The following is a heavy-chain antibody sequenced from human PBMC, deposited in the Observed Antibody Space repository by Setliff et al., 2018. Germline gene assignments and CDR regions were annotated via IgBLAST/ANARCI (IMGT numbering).Heavy chain of an antibody. Sequence: ASETLSLTCTVSGGSISSYYWSWIRQAPGKGLEWIGKINHSGSTNNNPSLKSRATISVDTSKNQFSLKLSSVTAADTAVYYCARAAKYDSSGYYGFWFDLWGQGTLVTVSS. CDR3: ARAAKYDSSGYYGFWFDL. J-gene: IGHJ5*02. D-gene: IGHD3-22*01. V-gene: IGHV4-59*01. CDR2: INHSGST. CDR1: GGSISSYY.